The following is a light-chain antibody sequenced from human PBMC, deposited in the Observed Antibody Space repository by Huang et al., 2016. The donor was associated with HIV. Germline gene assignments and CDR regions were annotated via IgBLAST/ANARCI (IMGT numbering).Light chain of an antibody. V-gene: IGKV3D-20*01. Sequence: EIVLTQTPATLSLSPGERVTLSCGASQSVPGNHLAWYQKKPGLAPRLRIYDASNRATDIPDRVSGSGSGTDFTLTISRLEPEDFAVYDCQQYGSTPLTFGGGTKVEI. CDR1: QSVPGNH. CDR3: QQYGSTPLT. CDR2: DAS. J-gene: IGKJ4*01.